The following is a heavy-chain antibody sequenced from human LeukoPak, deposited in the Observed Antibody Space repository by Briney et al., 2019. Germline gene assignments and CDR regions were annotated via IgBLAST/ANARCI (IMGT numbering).Heavy chain of an antibody. CDR2: ISAYNGNT. V-gene: IGHV1-18*01. D-gene: IGHD6-19*01. J-gene: IGHJ6*02. CDR1: GYTFTSYG. Sequence: ASVKVSCKASGYTFTSYGISWVRQAPGQGLEWMGWISAYNGNTNYAQKLQGRVTMTTDTSTSTAYMELRSLRSDDTAVYYCARESSGWLRYYYYGMDVWGQGTTVTVSS. CDR3: ARESSGWLRYYYYGMDV.